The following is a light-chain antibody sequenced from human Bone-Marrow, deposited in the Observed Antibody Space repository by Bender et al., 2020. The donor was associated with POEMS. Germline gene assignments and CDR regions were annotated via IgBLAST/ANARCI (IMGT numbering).Light chain of an antibody. V-gene: IGLV3-21*02. CDR2: DDK. CDR1: NIESYS. Sequence: YVLTQPPSVSVAPGETARTTCEGNNIESYSVHWYQQKSGQAPVLVVYDDKERTSGIPERICGSNSGDRGPLTISRVEAGDKADYYWQVLQGRSEHWVLGGGTKVTV. J-gene: IGLJ3*02. CDR3: QVLQGRSEHWV.